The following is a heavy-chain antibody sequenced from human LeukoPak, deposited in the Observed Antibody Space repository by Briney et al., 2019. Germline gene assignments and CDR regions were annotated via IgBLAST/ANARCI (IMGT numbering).Heavy chain of an antibody. J-gene: IGHJ3*02. V-gene: IGHV4-59*12. CDR2: IFYRGRI. Sequence: SETLSLTSTVSGGSIINYYWSWIRQPPGEGLEGIGYIFYRGRIDYSPSLQSRVSISVDTAKHHISMRLTSVTAADTAVYFCARGVVLGQDDAFDIWGRGTMVTVSS. CDR3: ARGVVLGQDDAFDI. D-gene: IGHD3/OR15-3a*01. CDR1: GGSIINYY.